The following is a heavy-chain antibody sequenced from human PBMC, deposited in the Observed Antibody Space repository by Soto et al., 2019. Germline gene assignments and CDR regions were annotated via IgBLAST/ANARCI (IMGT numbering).Heavy chain of an antibody. D-gene: IGHD2-15*01. CDR1: GYTFTSYG. V-gene: IGHV1-18*01. CDR2: ISAYNGNT. Sequence: ASVKVSCKASGYTFTSYGISWVRQAPGQGLEWMGWISAYNGNTNYAQKLQGRVTMTTDTSTSTAYMELSSLISDDTAVYYCARDKLGYSHYYYGMDVWGQGTTVTVSS. CDR3: ARDKLGYSHYYYGMDV. J-gene: IGHJ6*02.